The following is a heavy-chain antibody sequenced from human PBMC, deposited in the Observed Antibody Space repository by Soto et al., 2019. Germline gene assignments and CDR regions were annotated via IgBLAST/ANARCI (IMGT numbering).Heavy chain of an antibody. Sequence: GGSLRLSCAASGFTFSSYGMHWVRQAPGKGLEWVAVISYDGSNKYYADSVKGRFTISRDNSKNTLYLQMNSLRAEDTAVYYCAKLGPYDSSGYYRVYWGQGTQVTVSS. CDR1: GFTFSSYG. D-gene: IGHD3-22*01. CDR3: AKLGPYDSSGYYRVY. J-gene: IGHJ4*02. CDR2: ISYDGSNK. V-gene: IGHV3-30*18.